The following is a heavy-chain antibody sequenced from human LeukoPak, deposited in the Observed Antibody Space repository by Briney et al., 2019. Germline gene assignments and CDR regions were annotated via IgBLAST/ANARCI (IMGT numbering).Heavy chain of an antibody. D-gene: IGHD3-9*01. CDR2: IDPNSGGT. Sequence: RGASVKVSCKAVGDTFSDYHIHWVRQAPGQGLQWMGWIDPNSGGTILAQKFQGRVTMTRDTSIRTAYMELSSLKSDDTAVYYCARGWGPTGLDYWGQGTLVTVS. J-gene: IGHJ4*02. CDR1: GDTFSDYH. CDR3: ARGWGPTGLDY. V-gene: IGHV1-2*02.